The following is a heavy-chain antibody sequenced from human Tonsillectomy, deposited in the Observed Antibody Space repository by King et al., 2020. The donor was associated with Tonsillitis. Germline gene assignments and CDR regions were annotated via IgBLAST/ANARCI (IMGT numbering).Heavy chain of an antibody. J-gene: IGHJ6*02. CDR2: TYRGCGGGT. CDR1: GFTVISNY. V-gene: IGHV3-53*01. D-gene: IGHD1-1*01. CDR3: ARDATKYYGMDV. Sequence: VQLVESGGGFIQPGGSLRLSCAASGFTVISNYMSWVRQAPGKVLEWVPGTYRGCGGGTYSADSVKGRFTSSRDNSKNTLYLQMNSLRAEDTAVYYCARDATKYYGMDVWGQGTTVTVSS.